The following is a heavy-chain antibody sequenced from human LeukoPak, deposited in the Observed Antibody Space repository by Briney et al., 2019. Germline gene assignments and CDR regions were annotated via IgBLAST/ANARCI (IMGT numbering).Heavy chain of an antibody. CDR1: GDTFSSYA. V-gene: IGHV1-69*13. Sequence: GASVKVSCKASGDTFSSYAISWVRQAPGQGLEWMGGIIPIFGTANYAQKFQGRVTITADESTSTAYMELRSLRSEDTAVYFCARVSRGRRYYYYYAMDVWGQGTTVTVSS. CDR3: ARVSRGRRYYYYYAMDV. CDR2: IIPIFGTA. J-gene: IGHJ6*02. D-gene: IGHD2-15*01.